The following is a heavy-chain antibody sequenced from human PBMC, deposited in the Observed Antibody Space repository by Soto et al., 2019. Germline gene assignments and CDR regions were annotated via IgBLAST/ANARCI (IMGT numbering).Heavy chain of an antibody. CDR3: VGEYYDFWSGYYPTDY. D-gene: IGHD3-3*01. CDR1: GFTFSSYA. J-gene: IGHJ4*02. CDR2: ISGSGGST. V-gene: IGHV3-23*01. Sequence: EVQLLESGGGLVQPGGSLRLSCAASGFTFSSYAMSWVRQAPGKGLEWVSAISGSGGSTYYADSVKGRFTIFRDNSKNTLYLQMNSLRAEDTAVYYCVGEYYDFWSGYYPTDYWGQGTLVTVSS.